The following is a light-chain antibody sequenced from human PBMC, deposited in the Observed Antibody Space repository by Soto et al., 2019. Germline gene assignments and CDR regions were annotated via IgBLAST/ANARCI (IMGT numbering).Light chain of an antibody. CDR1: QSIDSW. V-gene: IGKV1-5*03. J-gene: IGKJ2*03. Sequence: DIQMTQSPSTLSASVGDRVTITCRASQSIDSWLAWYQQKSGKAPKVLIYQASTLESGVPSRFRGSGSGTQSPLTISSLLPDDFATYYCQQYQYFSYSFGQGTNLEIK. CDR2: QAS. CDR3: QQYQYFSYS.